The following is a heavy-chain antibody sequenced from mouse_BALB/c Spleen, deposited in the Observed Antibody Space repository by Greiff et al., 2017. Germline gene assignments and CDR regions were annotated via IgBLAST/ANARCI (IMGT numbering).Heavy chain of an antibody. CDR3: ARDKDYDEDHQGWFAY. Sequence: VKLMESGPGLVAPSQSLSITCTVSGFSLTGYGVNWVRQPPGKGLEWLGMIWGDGSTDYNSALKSRLSISKDNSKSQVFLKMNSLQTDDTARYYCARDKDYDEDHQGWFAYWGQGTLVTVSA. J-gene: IGHJ3*01. D-gene: IGHD2-4*01. CDR2: IWGDGST. V-gene: IGHV2-6-7*01. CDR1: GFSLTGYG.